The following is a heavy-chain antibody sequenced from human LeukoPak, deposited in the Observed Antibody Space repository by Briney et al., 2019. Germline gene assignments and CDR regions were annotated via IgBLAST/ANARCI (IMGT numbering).Heavy chain of an antibody. J-gene: IGHJ4*02. CDR1: GGSINSGYY. Sequence: ASETLSLTCTVSGGSINSGYYWSWLRQHPGRGLEWIGYIYYNGDTYYNPSLKSRITMSTDASKNQFSLKLSSVTAADTAVYYCARGRGSSWPTIFDYWGQGTLVTV. CDR3: ARGRGSSWPTIFDY. D-gene: IGHD6-13*01. V-gene: IGHV4-31*03. CDR2: IYYNGDT.